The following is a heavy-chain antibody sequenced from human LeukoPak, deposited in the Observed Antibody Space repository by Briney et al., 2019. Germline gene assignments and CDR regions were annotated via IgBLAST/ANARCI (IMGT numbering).Heavy chain of an antibody. CDR2: IYSGGST. CDR1: GFTVSGNY. Sequence: PGGSLRLSCAASGFTVSGNYMSWVRQAPGKGLEWVSVIYSGGSTYYADSVKGRFTISRDNSKNTLYLQMNSLRAEDTAVYYCASGSGSYRTPYYYVDVWGTGTTVTVSS. V-gene: IGHV3-53*01. D-gene: IGHD3-10*01. CDR3: ASGSGSYRTPYYYVDV. J-gene: IGHJ6*03.